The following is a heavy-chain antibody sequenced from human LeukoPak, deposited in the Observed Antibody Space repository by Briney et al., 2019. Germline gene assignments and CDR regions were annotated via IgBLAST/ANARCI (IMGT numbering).Heavy chain of an antibody. CDR2: ISSSGSTI. CDR3: ARAHRITMIVVFIQPWFYP. J-gene: IGHJ5*02. V-gene: IGHV3-11*01. D-gene: IGHD3-22*01. CDR1: GFTFSDYY. Sequence: GGSLRLSCAASGFTFSDYYMSWIRQAPGKGLEWVSYISSSGSTIYYADSVKGRFTISRDNAKNSMYLQMNSLRAEDTAVYYCARAHRITMIVVFIQPWFYPWGQGTLVTVSS.